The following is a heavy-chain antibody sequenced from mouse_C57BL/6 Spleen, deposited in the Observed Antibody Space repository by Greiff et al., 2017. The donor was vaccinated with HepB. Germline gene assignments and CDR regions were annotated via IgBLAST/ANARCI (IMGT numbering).Heavy chain of an antibody. CDR2: IYPGSGST. CDR3: ARRPLRPGAMDY. V-gene: IGHV1-55*01. J-gene: IGHJ4*01. CDR1: GYTFTSYW. D-gene: IGHD1-1*01. Sequence: QVQLQQPGAELVKPGASVKMSCKASGYTFTSYWITWVKQRPGQGLEWIGDIYPGSGSTNYNEKFKSKATLTVDTSSSTAYMQLSSLTSEDSAVYYCARRPLRPGAMDYWGQGTSVTVSS.